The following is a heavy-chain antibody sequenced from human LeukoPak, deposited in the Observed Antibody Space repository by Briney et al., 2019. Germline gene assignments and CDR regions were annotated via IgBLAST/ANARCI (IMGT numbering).Heavy chain of an antibody. D-gene: IGHD1-26*01. CDR3: ARDTLGGSYRTLDY. J-gene: IGHJ4*02. CDR1: GFTFSSYA. CDR2: ISGSGGST. V-gene: IGHV3-23*01. Sequence: PGGSLRLSCAASGFTFSSYAMSWVRQAPGKGLEWVSGISGSGGSTYYADSVKGRFTISRDNAKNSLYLQMNTLRAEDTAVYYCARDTLGGSYRTLDYWGQGTLVTVSS.